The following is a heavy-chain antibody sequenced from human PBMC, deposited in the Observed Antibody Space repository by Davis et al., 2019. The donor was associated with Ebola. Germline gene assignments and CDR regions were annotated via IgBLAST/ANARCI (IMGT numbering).Heavy chain of an antibody. Sequence: AASVKVSCKASGYIFTTYAIHWVRQAPGQGLEWMGRIIPILGIANYAQKFQGRVTITADKSTSTAYMELSSLRSEDTAVYYCATYYDFWSGYGGWFDPWGQGTLVTVSS. J-gene: IGHJ5*02. CDR2: IIPILGIA. CDR3: ATYYDFWSGYGGWFDP. V-gene: IGHV1-69*04. CDR1: GYIFTTYA. D-gene: IGHD3-3*01.